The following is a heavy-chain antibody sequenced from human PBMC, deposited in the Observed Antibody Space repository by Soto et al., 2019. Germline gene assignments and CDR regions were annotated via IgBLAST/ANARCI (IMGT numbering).Heavy chain of an antibody. CDR1: GFTFDDYA. D-gene: IGHD1-26*01. CDR2: ISWNSGSI. CDR3: AKYKLAGRGRGGMDV. Sequence: EVQLVESGGGLVQPGRSLRLSCAASGFTFDDYAMHWVRQAPGKGLEWVSGISWNSGSIGYADSVKGRFTISRDNAKNSLYLQMNSLRAEDTALYYCAKYKLAGRGRGGMDVWGKGTTVTVSS. V-gene: IGHV3-9*01. J-gene: IGHJ6*03.